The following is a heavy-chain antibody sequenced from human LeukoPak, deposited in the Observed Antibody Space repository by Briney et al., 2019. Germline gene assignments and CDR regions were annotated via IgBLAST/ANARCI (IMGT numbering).Heavy chain of an antibody. CDR1: GGSISSYY. D-gene: IGHD1-26*01. J-gene: IGHJ6*03. V-gene: IGHV4-59*08. CDR3: ASNSGSYYPYYYYYYMDV. CDR2: IYYSGST. Sequence: SETLSLTCTVSGGSISSYYWSWIRQPPGKGLEWIGYIYYSGSTNYNPSLKSRVTISVDTSKNQFSLKLSSVTAADTAVYYCASNSGSYYPYYYYYYMDVWGKGTTVTVS.